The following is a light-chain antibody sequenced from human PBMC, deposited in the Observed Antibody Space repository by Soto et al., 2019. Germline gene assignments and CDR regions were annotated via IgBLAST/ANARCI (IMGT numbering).Light chain of an antibody. J-gene: IGKJ4*01. CDR1: QSISSW. CDR3: QQYNSYSLT. Sequence: DIQMTQSRSTLSASVGDRVTITCLASQSISSWLAWYQQKPGKAPKLLIYKASSLESGVPSRFSGSGSGTEFTLTISSLQPDDFATYYCQQYNSYSLTFGGGTKVDIK. V-gene: IGKV1-5*03. CDR2: KAS.